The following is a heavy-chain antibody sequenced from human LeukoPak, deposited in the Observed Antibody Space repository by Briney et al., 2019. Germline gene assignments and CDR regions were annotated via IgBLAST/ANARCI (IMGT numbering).Heavy chain of an antibody. CDR2: IYSNGTT. D-gene: IGHD3-10*01. CDR3: ARGRAMVRGSRPFDY. CDR1: RGSISSGSYY. Sequence: SQTLSLTCTVSRGSISSGSYYWSWIRQPAEKGLEWIGRIYSNGTTNHNPSLKSRVTISVDTSKNQFSLKLSSVTAADTAVYYCARGRAMVRGSRPFDYWGQGTLVTVSS. J-gene: IGHJ4*02. V-gene: IGHV4-61*02.